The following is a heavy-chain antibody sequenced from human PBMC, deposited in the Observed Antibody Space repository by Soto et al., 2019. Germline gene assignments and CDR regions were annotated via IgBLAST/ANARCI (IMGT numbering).Heavy chain of an antibody. CDR1: GDSISSSSYY. D-gene: IGHD3-3*01. CDR2: IYYSGST. V-gene: IGHV4-39*01. Sequence: QLQLQESSSGLVKPSETLSLTCTVSGDSISSSSYYWGWIRQPPGKGLEWIGSIYYSGSTYYNPSLKSRVTISVDTSKNQFSLKLSSVTAADTAVYYCARLGVRFLEWLPASWFDPWGQGTLVTVSS. CDR3: ARLGVRFLEWLPASWFDP. J-gene: IGHJ5*02.